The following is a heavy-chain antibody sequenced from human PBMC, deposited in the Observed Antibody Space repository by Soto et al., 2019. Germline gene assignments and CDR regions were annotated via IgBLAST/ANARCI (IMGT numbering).Heavy chain of an antibody. CDR1: GFTFSNYG. V-gene: IGHV3-30*18. Sequence: GGSLRLSCAASGFTFSNYGMHWVRQAPGKGLEWVEVISYDGSDKYYAHSVKGRFTISRDNSKNTVYLQMNSLRPEDTAVYYCAKGGRQWLAQDXWGQGTPVTVSX. CDR2: ISYDGSDK. J-gene: IGHJ4*02. D-gene: IGHD6-19*01. CDR3: AKGGRQWLAQDX.